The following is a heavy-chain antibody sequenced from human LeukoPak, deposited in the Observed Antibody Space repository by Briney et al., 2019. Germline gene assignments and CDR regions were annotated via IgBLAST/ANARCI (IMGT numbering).Heavy chain of an antibody. V-gene: IGHV3-7*03. J-gene: IGHJ4*02. Sequence: GGSLRLSCAASGFMFSSNLMSWVRLAPGKGLEWVANIKEDGTETYYVDSVKGRFTISRDNAKNSLYLQMNSLRVEDTAVYYCAKEGRSLQTYWGQGTLVTVSS. CDR1: GFMFSSNL. CDR2: IKEDGTET. D-gene: IGHD5-24*01. CDR3: AKEGRSLQTY.